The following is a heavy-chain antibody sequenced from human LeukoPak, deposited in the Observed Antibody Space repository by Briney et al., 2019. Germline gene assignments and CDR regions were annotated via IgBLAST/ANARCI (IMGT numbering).Heavy chain of an antibody. CDR3: ARDNSGFTMIDD. D-gene: IGHD3-22*01. J-gene: IGHJ4*02. CDR1: GYTFTGYY. V-gene: IGHV1-69*13. CDR2: IIPIFGTA. Sequence: SVKVSCTASGYTFTGYYMHWVRQAPGQGLEWMGGIIPIFGTANYAQKFQGRVTITADESTSTAYMELSSLRSEDTAVYYCARDNSGFTMIDDWGQGTLVTVSS.